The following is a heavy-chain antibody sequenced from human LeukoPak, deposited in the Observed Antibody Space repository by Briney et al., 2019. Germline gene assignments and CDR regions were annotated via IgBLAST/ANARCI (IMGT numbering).Heavy chain of an antibody. Sequence: ASVKVSCKASGYIFTDYYMHWVRQAPGQGLECMGWIKLDSGDTFYAQKFQGRVTMTRDTSISTAYMEVSRLTSDDTALYYCARDPLGHEYDFDYWGQGTLVTVSS. CDR3: ARDPLGHEYDFDY. D-gene: IGHD3-3*01. CDR1: GYIFTDYY. V-gene: IGHV1-2*02. J-gene: IGHJ4*02. CDR2: IKLDSGDT.